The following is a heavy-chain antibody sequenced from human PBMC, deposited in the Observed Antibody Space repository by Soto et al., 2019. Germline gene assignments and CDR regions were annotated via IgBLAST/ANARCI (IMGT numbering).Heavy chain of an antibody. CDR2: IYHSGRT. CDR3: ARHIAVSGTRGFDF. J-gene: IGHJ4*02. V-gene: IGHV4-4*02. CDR1: GGSISTNW. D-gene: IGHD6-19*01. Sequence: QVQLQESGPGLMKPSGTLSLTCAVYGGSISTNWWSWVRQPPGKGLEWIGEIYHSGRTNYNPSLMNRATVSMDKSQNLLSLNLNSVTAADTAVYYCARHIAVSGTRGFDFWGQGTLVTVSS.